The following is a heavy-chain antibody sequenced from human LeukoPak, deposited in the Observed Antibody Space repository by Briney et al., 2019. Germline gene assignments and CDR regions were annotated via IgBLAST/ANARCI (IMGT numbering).Heavy chain of an antibody. CDR1: GFTFSSYE. Sequence: GGSLRLSCAASGFTFSSYEMNWVSQAPGKGLEWVSYISSRGSTIYYADSVKGRFTISRDNAKNSLYLQMNSLRAEDTAVYYCAELGITMIGGVWGKGTTVTISS. V-gene: IGHV3-48*03. D-gene: IGHD3-10*02. J-gene: IGHJ6*04. CDR2: ISSRGSTI. CDR3: AELGITMIGGV.